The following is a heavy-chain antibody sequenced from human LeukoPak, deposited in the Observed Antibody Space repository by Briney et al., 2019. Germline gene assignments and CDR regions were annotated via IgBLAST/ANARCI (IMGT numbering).Heavy chain of an antibody. D-gene: IGHD2-15*01. J-gene: IGHJ4*02. CDR1: GFTFSSYG. Sequence: GGSLRLSCAASGFTFSSYGMHWVRQAPGKGLEWVAVISYDGSNKYYADSVKGRFTISRDNSKNTLYLQMNSLRAEDTAVYYCATERPIGYCSGGSCYDYWGQGTLVTVPS. CDR3: ATERPIGYCSGGSCYDY. CDR2: ISYDGSNK. V-gene: IGHV3-30*03.